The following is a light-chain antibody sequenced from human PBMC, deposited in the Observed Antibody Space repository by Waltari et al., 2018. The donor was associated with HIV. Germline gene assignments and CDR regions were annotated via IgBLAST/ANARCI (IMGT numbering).Light chain of an antibody. Sequence: QSVLTQPPSTSGTPGQRVTISCSGSRSNIGSNLLYWYQQLPGTAPKLLIYRNHPRPAGVPDRFSGSKSGTSASLDISGLRSEDEALYYCSTWGGSLSGPVFGGGTKLTVL. CDR1: RSNIGSNL. CDR3: STWGGSLSGPV. V-gene: IGLV1-47*01. J-gene: IGLJ3*02. CDR2: RNH.